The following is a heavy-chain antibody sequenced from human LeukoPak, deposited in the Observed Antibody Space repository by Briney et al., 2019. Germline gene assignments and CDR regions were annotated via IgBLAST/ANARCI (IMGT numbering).Heavy chain of an antibody. D-gene: IGHD3-10*01. V-gene: IGHV4-39*01. Sequence: SETLSLTCTVSGDSISSRNIYWGWIRQAPGKGLEWIGTVYHSGSTYYNPSLETRVIISADTSKNQLSLGLSSVTAADTALYYCARHLYFYGSGSRYFDFWGQGTLVTVSS. CDR3: ARHLYFYGSGSRYFDF. J-gene: IGHJ4*02. CDR2: VYHSGST. CDR1: GDSISSRNIY.